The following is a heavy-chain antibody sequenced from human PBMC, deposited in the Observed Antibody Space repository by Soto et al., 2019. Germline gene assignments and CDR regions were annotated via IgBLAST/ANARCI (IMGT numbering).Heavy chain of an antibody. D-gene: IGHD3-10*01. CDR3: ARGQDYGSGSYYPFFDY. Sequence: SETLSLTCTVSGGSISSGGYYWSWIRQHPGKGLEWIGYIYYSGSTYYNPSLKSRVTISVDTSKNQFSLKLSSVTAADTAVYYCARGQDYGSGSYYPFFDYWGQGTPVTVSS. CDR1: GGSISSGGYY. V-gene: IGHV4-31*03. CDR2: IYYSGST. J-gene: IGHJ4*02.